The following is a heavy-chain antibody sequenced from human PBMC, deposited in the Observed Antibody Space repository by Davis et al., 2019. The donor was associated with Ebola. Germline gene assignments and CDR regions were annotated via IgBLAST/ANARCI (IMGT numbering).Heavy chain of an antibody. Sequence: GESLKISCAASGFTFRSYAMHWVRQAPGKGLEWVAVISYDGSNKYYADSVKGRFAISRDNSKNTLYLQMNSLRAEDTAVYYCAVLVDIVTTIWGDYFDYWGQGTLVTVSS. CDR1: GFTFRSYA. CDR2: ISYDGSNK. J-gene: IGHJ4*02. V-gene: IGHV3-30*09. CDR3: AVLVDIVTTIWGDYFDY. D-gene: IGHD5-12*01.